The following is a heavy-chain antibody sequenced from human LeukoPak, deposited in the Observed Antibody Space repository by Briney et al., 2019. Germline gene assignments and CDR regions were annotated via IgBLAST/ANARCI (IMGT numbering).Heavy chain of an antibody. CDR3: ESRVVALEY. V-gene: IGHV3-48*01. CDR1: GFTFSDYS. J-gene: IGHJ4*02. D-gene: IGHD2-15*01. Sequence: GGSLRLSCAASGFTFSDYSMNWVRQAPGKGLEWVSYISTSGNTIFYAASEKGRFTISRANAKNSLYLQMDSLRAEDTAVYYCESRVVALEYWGERTIVT. CDR2: ISTSGNTI.